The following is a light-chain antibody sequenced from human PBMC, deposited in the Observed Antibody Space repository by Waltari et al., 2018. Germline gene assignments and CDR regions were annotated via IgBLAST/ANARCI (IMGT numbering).Light chain of an antibody. CDR3: SSYTNSNTWV. J-gene: IGLJ3*02. Sequence: QSALTQPASVSGSPGQPITISCTGTSGDIGVFHYVSWYQQHPGKVPKLLIYAVSKRPSGVSKRFSGPNSGNTASLTISGLQAEDEADYYCSSYTNSNTWVFGGGTKLTVL. CDR1: SGDIGVFHY. CDR2: AVS. V-gene: IGLV2-14*03.